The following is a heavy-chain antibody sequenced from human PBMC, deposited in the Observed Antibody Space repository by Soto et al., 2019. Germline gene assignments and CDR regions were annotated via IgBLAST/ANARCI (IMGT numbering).Heavy chain of an antibody. CDR1: GFTFSNYG. D-gene: IGHD4-4*01. V-gene: IGHV3-30*18. J-gene: IGHJ4*02. Sequence: QVQLVGSGGGVVQPGRSLRLSCAASGFTFSNYGMHWVRQAPGKGLEWVAIISYDGSTIYYADSVKGRFTISRDNSKNTLYLQLNTLRTEDTAVYYCAKPSQPYSAPYYFDYWGQGTLVTVSS. CDR2: ISYDGSTI. CDR3: AKPSQPYSAPYYFDY.